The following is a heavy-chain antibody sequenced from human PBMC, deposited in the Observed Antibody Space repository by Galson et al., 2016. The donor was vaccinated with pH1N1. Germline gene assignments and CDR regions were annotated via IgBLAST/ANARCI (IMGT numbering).Heavy chain of an antibody. V-gene: IGHV1-69*06. Sequence: SVKVSCKASGVIFNSYAINWVRQAPGQGLEWMGGIIAIFNTPNYAQDFQGRVTITADKPTTTVYLELSGLTSEDTAVYYCARPRNYYGNEAFDIWGQGTMVIVSS. CDR3: ARPRNYYGNEAFDI. CDR2: IIAIFNTP. J-gene: IGHJ3*02. CDR1: GVIFNSYA. D-gene: IGHD3-22*01.